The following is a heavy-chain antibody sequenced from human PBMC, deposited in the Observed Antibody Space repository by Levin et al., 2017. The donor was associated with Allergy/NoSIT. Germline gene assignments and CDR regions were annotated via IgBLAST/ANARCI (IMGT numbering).Heavy chain of an antibody. D-gene: IGHD3-10*01. V-gene: IGHV4-61*02. CDR1: GGSISSGFYY. CDR3: VRSPMVRGVGKYYYYMDV. J-gene: IGHJ6*03. CDR2: LQTTGST. Sequence: SETLSLTCTVSGGSISSGFYYWSWIRQPAGKRLEWVGRLQTTGSTNYNPSLKNRVTISMDTSKNQFSVKLRSVTAADTAVYYCVRSPMVRGVGKYYYYMDVWGKGTTVTVSS.